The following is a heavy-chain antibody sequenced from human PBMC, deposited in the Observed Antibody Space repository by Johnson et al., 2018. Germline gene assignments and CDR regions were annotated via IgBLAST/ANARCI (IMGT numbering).Heavy chain of an antibody. V-gene: IGHV3-73*01. CDR1: GFVFSGSA. CDR2: IRSKTNSYAT. D-gene: IGHD2-21*01. Sequence: VQLVESGGGLVQPGGSLKLSCTASGFVFSGSAMHWVRQASGKGLEWVGRIRSKTNSYATAYAASVEGRFTISRDDSENTAYLQMNSLKTEDTAVYYGVRYMKEGLLDIWGQGTMVTVSS. J-gene: IGHJ3*02. CDR3: VRYMKEGLLDI.